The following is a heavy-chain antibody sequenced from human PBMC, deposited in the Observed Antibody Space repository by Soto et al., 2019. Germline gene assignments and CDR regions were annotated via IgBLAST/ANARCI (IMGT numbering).Heavy chain of an antibody. J-gene: IGHJ4*02. CDR2: IYYSGST. CDR1: GGSISSGGDY. CDR3: ARATAKDDYYESSALGLFDY. Sequence: QVQLQESGPGLVKPSQTLSLTCTVSGGSISSGGDYWSWIRQHPGKGLEWLGYIYYSGSTYYNPSVKSRVTISVDTSKNPFSLKMSSVTAADTAVYYCARATAKDDYYESSALGLFDYWGQGTPGHRLL. V-gene: IGHV4-31*03. D-gene: IGHD3-22*01.